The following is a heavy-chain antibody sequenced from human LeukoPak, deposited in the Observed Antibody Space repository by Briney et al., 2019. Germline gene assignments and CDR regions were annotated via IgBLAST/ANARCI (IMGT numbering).Heavy chain of an antibody. CDR2: LYYSGST. J-gene: IGHJ4*02. V-gene: IGHV4-59*01. D-gene: IGHD6-19*01. Sequence: SETLSLTCTVSGGSITNYFWSWVRRPPGKGLEWIGYLYYSGSTNYNPSLKSRVTISVDTSKSQFSLKLSSVTAADTAVYYCAGASSSGWYPDIDYWGQGTLVTVSS. CDR1: GGSITNYF. CDR3: AGASSSGWYPDIDY.